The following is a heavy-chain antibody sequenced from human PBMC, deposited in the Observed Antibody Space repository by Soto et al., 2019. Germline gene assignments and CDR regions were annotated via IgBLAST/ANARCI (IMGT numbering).Heavy chain of an antibody. J-gene: IGHJ3*02. CDR1: TSYD. V-gene: IGHV6-1*01. CDR2: TYYRSKWYN. D-gene: IGHD6-19*01. Sequence: TSYDINWIRQSPSRGLEWLGRTYYRSKWYNDYAVSVKSRITINPDTSKNQFSLQLNSVTPEDTAVYYCAAEILAVAGQDAFDIWGQGTMVTVSS. CDR3: AAEILAVAGQDAFDI.